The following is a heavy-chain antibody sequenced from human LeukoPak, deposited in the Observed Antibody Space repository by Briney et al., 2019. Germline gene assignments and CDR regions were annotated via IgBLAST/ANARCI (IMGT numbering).Heavy chain of an antibody. D-gene: IGHD2-2*02. CDR1: RYSFTSYW. Sequence: GESLKISCKGSRYSFTSYWIGWVRPMPGKGLEWMGIIYPGDSDTRYSPSFQGQVTISADKSISTAYLQWSSLKASDTAMYYCARLGGKSVVPAAIFSWFDPWGQGTLVTVSS. V-gene: IGHV5-51*01. CDR2: IYPGDSDT. J-gene: IGHJ5*02. CDR3: ARLGGKSVVPAAIFSWFDP.